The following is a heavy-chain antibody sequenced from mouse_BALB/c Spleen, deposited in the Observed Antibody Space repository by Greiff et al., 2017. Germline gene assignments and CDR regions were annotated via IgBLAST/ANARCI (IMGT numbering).Heavy chain of an antibody. D-gene: IGHD1-1*01. CDR2: INPSNGRT. Sequence: QVQLQQPGAELVKPGASVKLSCKASGYTFTSYWMHWVKQRPGQGLEWIGEINPSNGRTNYNEKFKSKATLTVDKSSSTAYMQLSSLTSEDSAVYYCARNYGSRGEYEARDYWGQGTAVTVSA. V-gene: IGHV1S81*02. CDR1: GYTFTSYW. CDR3: ARNYGSRGEYEARDY. J-gene: IGHJ4*01.